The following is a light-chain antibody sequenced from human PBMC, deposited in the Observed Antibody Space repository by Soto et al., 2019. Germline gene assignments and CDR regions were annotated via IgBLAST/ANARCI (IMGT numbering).Light chain of an antibody. V-gene: IGKV1-8*01. Sequence: AVLLTQSPSSFSASTGDRATITCRASQDIHNYLAWYQQVPGKAPKLLLYAASILQTGVPSRFSGSASGTELTLYIAGLETEDFATYFCEGGHNYPWAFGQWTTVE. J-gene: IGKJ1*01. CDR2: AAS. CDR1: QDIHNY. CDR3: EGGHNYPWA.